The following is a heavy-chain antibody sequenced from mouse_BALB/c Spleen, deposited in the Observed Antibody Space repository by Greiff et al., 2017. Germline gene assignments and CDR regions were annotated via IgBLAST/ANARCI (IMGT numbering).Heavy chain of an antibody. CDR2: INPSNGGT. CDR1: GYTFTSYY. V-gene: IGHV1S81*02. D-gene: IGHD4-1*01. J-gene: IGHJ4*01. CDR3: TRLTGFMDY. Sequence: QVQLKESGAELVKPGASVKLSCKASGYTFTSYYMYWVKQRPGQGLEWIGEINPSNGGTNFNEKFKSKATLTVDKSSSTAYMQLSSLTSEDSAVYYCTRLTGFMDYWGQGTSVTVSS.